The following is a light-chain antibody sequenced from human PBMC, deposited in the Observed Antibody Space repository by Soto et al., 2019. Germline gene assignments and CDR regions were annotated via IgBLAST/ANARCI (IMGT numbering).Light chain of an antibody. V-gene: IGKV3-20*01. CDR2: GAS. J-gene: IGKJ4*01. CDR3: QQYGSSPPLT. CDR1: QSVSSSY. Sequence: EFVLTQSPGTLSLSPGERATLSCRASQSVSSSYLAWYQQKPGQAPRILIYGASTMPTGIPDRFSGSGSGTDFTLTISRLEPEDFAVYYCQQYGSSPPLTFGGGTKVEIK.